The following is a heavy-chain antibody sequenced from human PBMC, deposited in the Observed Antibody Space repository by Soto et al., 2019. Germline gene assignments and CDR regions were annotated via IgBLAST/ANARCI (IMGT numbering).Heavy chain of an antibody. CDR3: AREGGETTVTSEKYYYYYGMDV. D-gene: IGHD4-17*01. V-gene: IGHV1-69*13. CDR2: IIPIFGTA. Sequence: GASVKVSCKASGGTFSSYAISWLRQAPGQGLEWMGGIIPIFGTANYAQKFQGRVTITADESTSTAYMELSSLRSEDTAVYYCAREGGETTVTSEKYYYYYGMDVWGQGTTVTVSS. CDR1: GGTFSSYA. J-gene: IGHJ6*02.